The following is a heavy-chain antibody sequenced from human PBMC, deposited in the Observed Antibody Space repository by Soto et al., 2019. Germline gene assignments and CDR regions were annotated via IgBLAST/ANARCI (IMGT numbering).Heavy chain of an antibody. D-gene: IGHD6-13*01. Sequence: GGSLRLSCAASGFTFSSYGMHWVRQSPGKGLEWVAVISYDGSNKYYADSVKGRFTISRDNSKNTLYLQMNSLRAEDTAVYYCAKGLSSYAPDDAFDIWGQGTMVTVSS. CDR2: ISYDGSNK. V-gene: IGHV3-30*18. CDR3: AKGLSSYAPDDAFDI. J-gene: IGHJ3*02. CDR1: GFTFSSYG.